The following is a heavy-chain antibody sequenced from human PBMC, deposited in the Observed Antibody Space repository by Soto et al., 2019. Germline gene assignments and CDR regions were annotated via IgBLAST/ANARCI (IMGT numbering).Heavy chain of an antibody. J-gene: IGHJ6*02. D-gene: IGHD2-2*01. CDR2: IMPMFGVT. Sequence: QVQLVQSGAEVKKPGSSVKVSCRASGGTFNSHTISWVRQAPGQGLEWMGGIMPMFGVTNYARKFQGRLTMTANESTTPAYMELTSLTSDDTAVYYCAGEGVTSSMSLPWMGYHYYGLDVWGQGTTVIVSS. V-gene: IGHV1-69*12. CDR3: AGEGVTSSMSLPWMGYHYYGLDV. CDR1: GGTFNSHT.